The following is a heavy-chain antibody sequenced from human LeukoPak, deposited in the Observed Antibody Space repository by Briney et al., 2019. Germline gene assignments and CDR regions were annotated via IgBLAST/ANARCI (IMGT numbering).Heavy chain of an antibody. Sequence: GGSLRLSCAASGFTFSSYAMSWVRQAPGKGLEWVSAISGSGGSTYYADSVKGRFTISRDNSKNTLYLQMNSLRAEDTAVYYCAMRPVGAKSSLYFDYWGQGTLVTVPS. D-gene: IGHD1-26*01. J-gene: IGHJ4*02. CDR2: ISGSGGST. CDR1: GFTFSSYA. V-gene: IGHV3-23*01. CDR3: AMRPVGAKSSLYFDY.